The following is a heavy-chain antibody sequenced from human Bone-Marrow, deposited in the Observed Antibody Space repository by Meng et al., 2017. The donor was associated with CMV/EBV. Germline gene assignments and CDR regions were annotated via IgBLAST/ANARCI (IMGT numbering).Heavy chain of an antibody. CDR2: ISSSTTYI. CDR1: GFTFSSYS. D-gene: IGHD2-2*01. CDR3: ARDQDCSSASCYLVWAFDI. V-gene: IGHV3-21*01. J-gene: IGHJ3*02. Sequence: LSLTCAASGFTFSSYSMNWVRQAPGKGLEWVSSISSSTTYIYYADSVKGRFTISRDNAKNSLYLQMNSLRAEDTAVYYCARDQDCSSASCYLVWAFDIWGQGTMVTVSS.